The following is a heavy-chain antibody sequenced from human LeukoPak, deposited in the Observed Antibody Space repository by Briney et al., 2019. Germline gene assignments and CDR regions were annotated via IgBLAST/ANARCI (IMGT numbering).Heavy chain of an antibody. J-gene: IGHJ4*02. V-gene: IGHV3-30*03. CDR1: GFTFSSYG. CDR3: ARVDDYYDSSGYYPAFDY. Sequence: GGSLRLSCAASGFTFSSYGMHWVRQAPGKGLEWVAVISYDGSNKYYADSVKGRFTISRDNSKNTLYLQMNSLRAEDTAVYYCARVDDYYDSSGYYPAFDYWGQGTLVTVSS. D-gene: IGHD3-22*01. CDR2: ISYDGSNK.